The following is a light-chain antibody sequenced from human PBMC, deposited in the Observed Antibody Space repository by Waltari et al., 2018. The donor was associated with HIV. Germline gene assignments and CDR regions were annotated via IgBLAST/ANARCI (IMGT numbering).Light chain of an antibody. CDR2: SNM. J-gene: IGLJ3*02. V-gene: IGLV1-44*01. Sequence: QSVLTQPPSASGTPGQRVTISCSGSSSNIGSNTVSCFQQLPGTAPKLLIYSNMQRPSGVPDRFAGSKSGTSASLAITGLQSEDEADYYCAAWDDSLNGWVFGGGTKLTVL. CDR3: AAWDDSLNGWV. CDR1: SSNIGSNT.